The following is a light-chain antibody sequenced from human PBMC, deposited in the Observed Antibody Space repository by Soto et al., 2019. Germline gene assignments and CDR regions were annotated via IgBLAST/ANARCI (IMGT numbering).Light chain of an antibody. J-gene: IGLJ7*01. CDR1: SSNIGGNN. CDR3: ATWDDSLDAAV. V-gene: IGLV1-44*01. CDR2: IND. Sequence: QSALTQPPSLSGTPGQRVTISCSGSSSNIGGNNVHWYQHLPGTAPKLLIYINDQRPSGVPARFSGSTSGTSASLAISGLQSDDEADYYCATWDDSLDAAVFGGGTQLTVL.